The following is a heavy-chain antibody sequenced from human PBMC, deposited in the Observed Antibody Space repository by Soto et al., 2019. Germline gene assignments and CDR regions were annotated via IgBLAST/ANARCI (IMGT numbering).Heavy chain of an antibody. Sequence: QVQLQQWGAGLLKPSETLSLTCAVYGGSFSGYYWSWIRQPPGKGLEWIGEINHSGSTNYNPSLKSRVTISVDTSKNQFSLKLSSVTAADTAVYYCATCSYYYYYYYGMDVWGHGTTVTVSS. CDR3: ATCSYYYYYYYGMDV. V-gene: IGHV4-34*01. D-gene: IGHD2-15*01. CDR1: GGSFSGYY. CDR2: INHSGST. J-gene: IGHJ6*02.